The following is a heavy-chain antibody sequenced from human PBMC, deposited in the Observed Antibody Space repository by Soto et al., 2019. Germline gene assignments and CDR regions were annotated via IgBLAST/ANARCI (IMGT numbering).Heavy chain of an antibody. CDR1: GGSISSGDYY. J-gene: IGHJ6*02. D-gene: IGHD3-3*01. CDR3: ARKNYDKYGMDV. CDR2: IYYSGST. V-gene: IGHV4-30-4*01. Sequence: SETLSLTCTVSGGSISSGDYYWSWIRQPPGKGLEWIGYIYYSGSTYYNPSLKSRVTISVDTSKNQFSLKLSSVTAADTAVYYCARKNYDKYGMDVWGQGTTVTVSS.